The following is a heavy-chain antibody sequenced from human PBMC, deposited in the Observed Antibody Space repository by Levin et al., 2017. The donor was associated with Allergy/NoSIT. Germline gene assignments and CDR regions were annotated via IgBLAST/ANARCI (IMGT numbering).Heavy chain of an antibody. Sequence: GESLKISCAASGFTFSSYWMSWVRQAPGKGLEWVANIKQDGSEKYYVDSVKGRFTISRDNAKNSLYLQMNSLRAEDTAVYYCARDQRYGDYVGDWYFDLWGRGTLVTVSS. CDR3: ARDQRYGDYVGDWYFDL. D-gene: IGHD4-17*01. CDR2: IKQDGSEK. CDR1: GFTFSSYW. J-gene: IGHJ2*01. V-gene: IGHV3-7*04.